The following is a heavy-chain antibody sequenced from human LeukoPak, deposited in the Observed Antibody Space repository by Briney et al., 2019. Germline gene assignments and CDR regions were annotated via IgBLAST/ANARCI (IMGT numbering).Heavy chain of an antibody. J-gene: IGHJ4*02. CDR1: GYSISSGYY. Sequence: PSETLSLTCAVSGYSISSGYYWGWIRQPPGKGLEWIGSIYHSGSTYYNPSLKSRVTISVDTSKNQFSLKLSPVTAADTAVYYCARVKYSSGWYFDYWGQGTLVTVSS. CDR3: ARVKYSSGWYFDY. V-gene: IGHV4-38-2*01. D-gene: IGHD6-19*01. CDR2: IYHSGST.